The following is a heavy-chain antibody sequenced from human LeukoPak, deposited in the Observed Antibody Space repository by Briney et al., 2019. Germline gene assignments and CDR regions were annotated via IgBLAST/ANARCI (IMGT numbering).Heavy chain of an antibody. V-gene: IGHV3-23*01. Sequence: GGSLRLSCAASGFTFSSYAMSWVRQAPGKGLEWVSAISGRGGSTYYADSVKGRFTISRDNSKNTLYLQMNSLRAEDTAVYYCAKDSTYYDILTGYSPFDYWGQGTLVTVSS. J-gene: IGHJ4*02. D-gene: IGHD3-9*01. CDR1: GFTFSSYA. CDR3: AKDSTYYDILTGYSPFDY. CDR2: ISGRGGST.